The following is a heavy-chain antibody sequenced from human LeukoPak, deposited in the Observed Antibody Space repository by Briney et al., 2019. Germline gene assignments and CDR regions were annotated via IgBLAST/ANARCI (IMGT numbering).Heavy chain of an antibody. Sequence: PGGSLRLSCAASGFTFSSYNMNWVRRTPGKGLEWVSSITSSSSYMFYADSVRGRFTISRDNAENSLYLQMNSLRAEDTAVYYCARDPEHCGGACFSDYFDYWGQGTLVTVSS. CDR2: ITSSSSYM. V-gene: IGHV3-21*01. J-gene: IGHJ4*02. D-gene: IGHD2-21*02. CDR3: ARDPEHCGGACFSDYFDY. CDR1: GFTFSSYN.